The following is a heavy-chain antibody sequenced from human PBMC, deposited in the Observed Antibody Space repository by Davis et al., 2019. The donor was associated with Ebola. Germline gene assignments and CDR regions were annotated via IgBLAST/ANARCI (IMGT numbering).Heavy chain of an antibody. J-gene: IGHJ4*02. Sequence: ASVKVSCKASGYTFTSYGITWVRQAPGQGLEWMGWINPHNGNTNYAQNVQGRVTMTTDTSTNTAYMEVRGLRSDDTAVYYCARGPSVATAHYFDYWGQGTLVTVSS. V-gene: IGHV1-18*04. CDR2: INPHNGNT. CDR3: ARGPSVATAHYFDY. CDR1: GYTFTSYG. D-gene: IGHD2-21*02.